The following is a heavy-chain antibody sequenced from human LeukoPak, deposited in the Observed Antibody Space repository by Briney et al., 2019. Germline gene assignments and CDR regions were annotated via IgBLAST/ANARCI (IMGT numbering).Heavy chain of an antibody. CDR3: ARDPRVGYCSASSCQGGYNYFDP. J-gene: IGHJ5*02. D-gene: IGHD2-15*01. Sequence: GGSLRLSCAASGFSFSKHWMSWVRQAPGKGLEWVANIKQDGSEKYYVDSVKGRFTISRDNAKNSLYLQMNSLRVEDTAVYYCARDPRVGYCSASSCQGGYNYFDPWGQGTLVTVTS. CDR2: IKQDGSEK. V-gene: IGHV3-7*01. CDR1: GFSFSKHW.